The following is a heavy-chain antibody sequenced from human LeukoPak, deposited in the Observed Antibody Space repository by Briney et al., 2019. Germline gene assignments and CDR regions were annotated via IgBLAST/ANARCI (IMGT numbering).Heavy chain of an antibody. Sequence: SVKVSCKASGGTFSSYAISWVRQAPGQGLEWMGGIIPIFGTANYAQKFQGRVTITADESTSTAYMELSSLRSEDTAVYYCARARDPEGYCSGGSCYDEYFQHWGQGTLVTVSS. J-gene: IGHJ1*01. CDR1: GGTFSSYA. V-gene: IGHV1-69*13. CDR2: IIPIFGTA. D-gene: IGHD2-15*01. CDR3: ARARDPEGYCSGGSCYDEYFQH.